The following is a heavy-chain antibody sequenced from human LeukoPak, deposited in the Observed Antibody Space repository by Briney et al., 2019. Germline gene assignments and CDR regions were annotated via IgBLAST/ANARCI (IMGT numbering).Heavy chain of an antibody. D-gene: IGHD6-13*01. CDR3: ARDGIAAAGNWFDP. CDR1: GGSISSYY. Sequence: SETLSLTCTVSGGSISSYYWSWIRQPAGKGLEWIGSIYTSGSTNYNPSLKSRVTMSVDTSKNQFSLKLSSVTAADTAVYYCARDGIAAAGNWFDPWGQGALVTASS. CDR2: IYTSGST. V-gene: IGHV4-4*07. J-gene: IGHJ5*02.